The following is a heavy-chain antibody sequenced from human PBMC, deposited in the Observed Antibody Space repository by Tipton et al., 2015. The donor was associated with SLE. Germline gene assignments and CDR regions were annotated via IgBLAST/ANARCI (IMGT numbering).Heavy chain of an antibody. CDR3: AREPVEGLRLRGDAFDI. D-gene: IGHD5-12*01. J-gene: IGHJ3*02. CDR2: IYYSGST. Sequence: TLSLTCTVSGGSISSGGYYWSWIRQPPGKGLEWIGSIYYSGSTYYNPSLKSRVTISVDTSKNQFSLKLSSVTPADTAVYYCAREPVEGLRLRGDAFDIWGQGTMVTVSS. V-gene: IGHV4-39*07. CDR1: GGSISSGGYY.